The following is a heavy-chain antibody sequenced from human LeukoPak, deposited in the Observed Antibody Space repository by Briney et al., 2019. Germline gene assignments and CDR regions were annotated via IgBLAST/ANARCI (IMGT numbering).Heavy chain of an antibody. D-gene: IGHD1-14*01. CDR1: GFTFDDYA. V-gene: IGHV3-9*01. J-gene: IGHJ4*02. CDR2: ISWNSGSI. CDR3: AKDLPNRYGMW. Sequence: GGSLRLSCAASGFTFDDYAMHWVRQAPGKGLEWVSGISWNSGSIGYADSVKGRFTISRDNAKNSLYLQMNSLRAEDTALYYCAKDLPNRYGMWWGQGTLVTVSS.